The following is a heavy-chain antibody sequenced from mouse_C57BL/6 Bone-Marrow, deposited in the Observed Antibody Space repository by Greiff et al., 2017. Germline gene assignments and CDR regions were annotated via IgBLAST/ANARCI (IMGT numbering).Heavy chain of an antibody. CDR2: ISDGGSYT. CDR3: ARDGPNWDWYVDV. Sequence: EVKVEESGGGLVKPGGSLKLSCAASGFTFSSYAMSWVRQTPEKRLEWVATISDGGSYTYYPDNVKGRFTISRDNAKNNLYLQMGHLKSEDTAMYYCARDGPNWDWYVDVWGTGTTVTVSS. J-gene: IGHJ1*03. CDR1: GFTFSSYA. D-gene: IGHD4-1*01. V-gene: IGHV5-4*01.